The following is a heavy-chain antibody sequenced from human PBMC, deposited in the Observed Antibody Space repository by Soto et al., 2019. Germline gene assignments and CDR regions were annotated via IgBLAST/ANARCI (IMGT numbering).Heavy chain of an antibody. D-gene: IGHD3-16*01. J-gene: IGHJ4*02. Sequence: ASVKVSCKASGYTFTSYYMHWVRQAPGQGLEWMGIINPSGDTSYAQKFQGRVTMTRNTSLNTAYMELSSLRSEDTAVYYCARGWGYHDYWGQGTLVTVSS. V-gene: IGHV1-46*01. CDR2: INPSGDT. CDR3: ARGWGYHDY. CDR1: GYTFTSYY.